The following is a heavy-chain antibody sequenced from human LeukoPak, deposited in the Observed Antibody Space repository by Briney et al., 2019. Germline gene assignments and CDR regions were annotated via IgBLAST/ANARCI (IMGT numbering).Heavy chain of an antibody. CDR2: ISGSGGRQ. V-gene: IGHV3-23*01. CDR1: GVTLSNYG. D-gene: IGHD3-16*01. Sequence: PGGSLSLSCAVSGVTLSNYGMAWARQATGKGLEWVAGISGSGGRQNYADSVKGRFTISRDNAKNTLYLQMNSLRAEDMAVYFCAKRGIVIRVILVGFHKEASYFDTWGQGALVSVSS. CDR3: AKRGIVIRVILVGFHKEASYFDT. J-gene: IGHJ5*02.